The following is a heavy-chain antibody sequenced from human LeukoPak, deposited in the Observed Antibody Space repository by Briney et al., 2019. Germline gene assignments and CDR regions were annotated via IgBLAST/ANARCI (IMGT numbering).Heavy chain of an antibody. J-gene: IGHJ5*02. D-gene: IGHD3-10*01. CDR1: EFTFNNYA. CDR3: AKDYSKTSYYGSGSYYRPNWFDP. CDR2: ISGSGVST. V-gene: IGHV3-23*01. Sequence: GGSLRLSCAASEFTFNNYAMSWVRQAPGKGLEWVSTISGSGVSTYYADSVKGRFTTSRDNPKNTLYLQMNSLRAEDTAVYYCAKDYSKTSYYGSGSYYRPNWFDPWGQGTLVTVSS.